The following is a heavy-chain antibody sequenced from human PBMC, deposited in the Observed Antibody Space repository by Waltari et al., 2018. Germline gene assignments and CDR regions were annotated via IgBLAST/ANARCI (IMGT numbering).Heavy chain of an antibody. V-gene: IGHV4-4*07. Sequence: QVQLQESGPGLVQPSETLSLTCPVPGGSNSSYHWTWIRQSAEKGLEWIGRIHSSGSTNYSPSLESRATLSVDRSKKQFSLKLTSVTAADTAVYYCARDQRNSYSGSSSYYYEMDVWGQGTTVTVSS. CDR2: IHSSGST. CDR1: GGSNSSYH. CDR3: ARDQRNSYSGSSSYYYEMDV. D-gene: IGHD3-22*01. J-gene: IGHJ6*01.